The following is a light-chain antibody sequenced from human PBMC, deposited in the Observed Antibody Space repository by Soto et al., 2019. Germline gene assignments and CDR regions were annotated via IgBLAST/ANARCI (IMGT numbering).Light chain of an antibody. CDR1: SSDVGGYN. J-gene: IGLJ1*01. V-gene: IGLV2-14*03. CDR2: DVT. Sequence: QSVLTQPASVSGSAGQSITVSCTGTSSDVGGYNVSWYQQHPGKAPRLLIYDVTNRPSGVSNRFSGSKSGNTASLTISGLQAEDEADYYCSSYRRGSTYVFGTGTKLTVL. CDR3: SSYRRGSTYV.